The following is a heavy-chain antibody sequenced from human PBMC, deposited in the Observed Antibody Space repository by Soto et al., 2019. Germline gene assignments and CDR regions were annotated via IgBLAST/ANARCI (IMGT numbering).Heavy chain of an antibody. D-gene: IGHD6-19*01. CDR1: GFTFSSYA. J-gene: IGHJ4*02. CDR3: AKVERAVAGIID. Sequence: VQLLESGGGLVQPGGSLRLSCAASGFTFSSYAMSWVRQAPGKGLDWVSAISVSVGSTYYADSVKGRFTISRDNSKNTLYLQMNSLRAEDTAVYYCAKVERAVAGIIDWGQGTLVTVSS. V-gene: IGHV3-23*01. CDR2: ISVSVGST.